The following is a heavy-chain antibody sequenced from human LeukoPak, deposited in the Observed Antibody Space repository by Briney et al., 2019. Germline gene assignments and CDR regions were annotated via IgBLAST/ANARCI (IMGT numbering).Heavy chain of an antibody. D-gene: IGHD3-10*01. J-gene: IGHJ3*02. CDR2: IYYSGNT. Sequence: SEALSLTCTVSSGSIRIRNYYWGWIRQPPGKGLEWIGSIYYSGNTYYNPSLESRVTISVDTSKNQFSLKLSSVTAADTAVYYCAKNYYGSGSYYPGRDAFDIWGQGTMVTVSS. CDR3: AKNYYGSGSYYPGRDAFDI. CDR1: SGSIRIRNYY. V-gene: IGHV4-39*01.